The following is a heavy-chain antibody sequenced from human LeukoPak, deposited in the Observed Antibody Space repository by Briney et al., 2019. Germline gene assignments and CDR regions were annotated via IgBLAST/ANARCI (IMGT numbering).Heavy chain of an antibody. Sequence: LRLSCAASGFTFSDYYMSWIRQHPGKGLEWIGYIYYSGSTYYNPSLKSRVTISVDTSKNQFSLKLSSVTAADTAVYYCAGRYYGDYEDYFDYWGQGTLVTVSS. CDR1: GFTFSDYY. CDR3: AGRYYGDYEDYFDY. V-gene: IGHV4-31*02. D-gene: IGHD4-17*01. J-gene: IGHJ4*02. CDR2: IYYSGST.